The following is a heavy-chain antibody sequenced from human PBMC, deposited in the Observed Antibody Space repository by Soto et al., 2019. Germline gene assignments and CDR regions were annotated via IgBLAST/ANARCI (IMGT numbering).Heavy chain of an antibody. CDR3: AKVVEAIFGVTDTGWFDP. Sequence: GGSLRLSCAASGFTFSSYAMSWVRQAPGKGLEWVSAISGSGGSTYYADSVKGRFTISRDNSKNTLYLQMNSLRAEDTAVYYCAKVVEAIFGVTDTGWFDPWGQGTLVTVSS. V-gene: IGHV3-23*01. J-gene: IGHJ5*02. D-gene: IGHD3-3*01. CDR1: GFTFSSYA. CDR2: ISGSGGST.